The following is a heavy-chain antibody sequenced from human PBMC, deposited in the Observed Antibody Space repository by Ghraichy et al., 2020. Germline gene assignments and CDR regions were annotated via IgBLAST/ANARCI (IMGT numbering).Heavy chain of an antibody. J-gene: IGHJ6*02. CDR3: ARAWGVVSFYYYYGLDV. D-gene: IGHD2-21*01. Sequence: GGSLRISCAASGFSFSSYDMDWVRQAPGKGLEWVAHISSSSKNKFYSDSVKGRFTISRDNAENSLFLQMNSLRAEDGAVYFCARAWGVVSFYYYYGLDVWGQGTTVTVSS. V-gene: IGHV3-48*04. CDR2: ISSSSKNK. CDR1: GFSFSSYD.